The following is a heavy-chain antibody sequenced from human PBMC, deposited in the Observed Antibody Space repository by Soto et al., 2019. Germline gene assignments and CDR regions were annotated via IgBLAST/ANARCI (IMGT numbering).Heavy chain of an antibody. CDR2: ISASSSSI. CDR3: VRDAYNHDAFDI. CDR1: GFNFITFS. J-gene: IGHJ3*02. D-gene: IGHD1-20*01. Sequence: DVQLVESGGGLVKPGGSLRLSCAASGFNFITFSMNWVRQAPGKGLEWVSSISASSSSIYYSESVKGRFTLSRDNAKNSLYLQKNSLTAEDTALYHCVRDAYNHDAFDIWGQGTTDSVSS. V-gene: IGHV3-21*01.